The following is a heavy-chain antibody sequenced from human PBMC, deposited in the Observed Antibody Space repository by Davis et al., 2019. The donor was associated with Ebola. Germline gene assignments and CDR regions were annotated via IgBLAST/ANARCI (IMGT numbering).Heavy chain of an antibody. CDR1: GFTFSSYG. D-gene: IGHD6-19*01. CDR2: ISYDGNTK. Sequence: GGSLRLSCAASGFTFSSYGMHWVRQAPGRGLEWVAVISYDGNTKYYADSVKGQFTISRDNSKNTLYLQMNSLRSEDTAVYYCAKDAQWLVPHFQHWGQGTLVTVSS. J-gene: IGHJ1*01. CDR3: AKDAQWLVPHFQH. V-gene: IGHV3-30*18.